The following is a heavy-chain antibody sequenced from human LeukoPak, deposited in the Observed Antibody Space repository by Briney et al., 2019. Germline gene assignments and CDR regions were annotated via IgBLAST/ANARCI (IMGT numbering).Heavy chain of an antibody. CDR3: ARGWITFGGVITN. Sequence: PSETLSLTCTVTGDSINGYYWNWIRQTPGKGLEWIGYIYYSGSTNYNPSLKSRVTISVDTSKNQFSLKLSSVTAADTAVYYCARGWITFGGVITNWGQGTLVTVSS. V-gene: IGHV4-59*12. CDR2: IYYSGST. D-gene: IGHD3-16*02. J-gene: IGHJ4*02. CDR1: GDSINGYY.